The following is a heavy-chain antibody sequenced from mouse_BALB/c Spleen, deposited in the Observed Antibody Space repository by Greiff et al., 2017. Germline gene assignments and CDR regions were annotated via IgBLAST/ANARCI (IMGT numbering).Heavy chain of an antibody. Sequence: QVQLQQSGAELVKPGASVKLSCKASGYTFTSYYMYWVKQRPGQGLEWIGEINPSNGGTNFNEKFKSKATLTVDKSSSTAYMQLSSLTSEDSAVYYCTRWDYDAFAYWGQGTLVTVSA. V-gene: IGHV1S81*02. CDR2: INPSNGGT. CDR1: GYTFTSYY. J-gene: IGHJ3*01. D-gene: IGHD2-4*01. CDR3: TRWDYDAFAY.